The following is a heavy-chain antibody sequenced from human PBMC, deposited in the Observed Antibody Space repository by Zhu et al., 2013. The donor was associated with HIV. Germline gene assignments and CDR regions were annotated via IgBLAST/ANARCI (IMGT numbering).Heavy chain of an antibody. D-gene: IGHD3-22*01. CDR3: ARGLGVDTSGRFDY. Sequence: QVQLVQSGAEVKKPGSSVKVSCKASGGTFRNFAISWVRQAPGQGLEWMGGIIPIFRTAGYAQKFQDRVSMTRNTSITTAYMELSSLRSEDTAVYYCARGLGVDTSGRFDYWGQGTLVTVSS. V-gene: IGHV1-69*06. J-gene: IGHJ4*02. CDR1: GGTFRNFA. CDR2: IIPIFRTA.